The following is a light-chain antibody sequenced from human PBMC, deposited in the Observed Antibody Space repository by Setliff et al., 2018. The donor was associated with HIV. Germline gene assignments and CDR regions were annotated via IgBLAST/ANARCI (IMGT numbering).Light chain of an antibody. V-gene: IGLV2-23*02. CDR2: EVS. CDR3: CSYAGSSTYV. J-gene: IGLJ1*01. Sequence: SALTQPASVSGSPGQSITISCTGTSSDVGNYNLVSWYQQHPGKAPKLMIYEVSKRPSGFSNRFSGSKSGNTASLTISDLQAEDEADYYCCSYAGSSTYVFGTGTRSPS. CDR1: SSDVGNYNL.